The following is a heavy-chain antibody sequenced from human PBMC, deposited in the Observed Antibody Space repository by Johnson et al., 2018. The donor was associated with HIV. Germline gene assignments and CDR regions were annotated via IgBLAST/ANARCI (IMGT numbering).Heavy chain of an antibody. CDR1: GFTFSSFA. CDR2: ISGSGHSK. Sequence: VQLVESGGGLVQPGGSLRLSCAASGFTFSSFAMSWVRQAPGTGLEWVSAISGSGHSKYYADSVKGRFTISRDSSKNTRYLQMNSLRADDTAVYYCAKEKLELRTGDAFDIWGQGTMVTVYS. J-gene: IGHJ3*02. CDR3: AKEKLELRTGDAFDI. V-gene: IGHV3-23*04. D-gene: IGHD1-7*01.